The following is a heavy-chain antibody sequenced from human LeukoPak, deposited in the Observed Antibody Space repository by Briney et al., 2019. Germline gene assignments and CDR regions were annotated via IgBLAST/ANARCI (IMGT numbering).Heavy chain of an antibody. Sequence: ASVKVSCKASGYTFTSYGISWVRQAPGQGLEWMGWISAYNGNTNYAQKLQGRVTMTTDTSTSTAYMELRSPRSDDTAVYYCARDRPMITFGGVIVPDYWGQGTLVTVSS. CDR1: GYTFTSYG. CDR3: ARDRPMITFGGVIVPDY. J-gene: IGHJ4*02. V-gene: IGHV1-18*01. CDR2: ISAYNGNT. D-gene: IGHD3-16*02.